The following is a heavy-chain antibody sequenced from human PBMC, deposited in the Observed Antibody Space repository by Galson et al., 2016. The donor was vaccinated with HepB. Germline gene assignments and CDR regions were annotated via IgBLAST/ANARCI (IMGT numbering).Heavy chain of an antibody. CDR2: IYGGGRT. Sequence: SLRLSCAASGFTVSTNYMSWVRQAPGKGLEWVSVIYGGGRTTYADSVKGRFTLASHNSKNTLYLQMNNLRTEDTAVYYCARPPPNVGYGRDVWGQGTTVTVSS. CDR1: GFTVSTNY. V-gene: IGHV3-53*04. CDR3: ARPPPNVGYGRDV. J-gene: IGHJ6*02. D-gene: IGHD3-16*01.